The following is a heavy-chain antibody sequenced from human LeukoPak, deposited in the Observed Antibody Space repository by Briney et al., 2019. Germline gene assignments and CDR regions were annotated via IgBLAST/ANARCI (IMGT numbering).Heavy chain of an antibody. CDR3: AGDGYYYDSSGPGDY. D-gene: IGHD3-22*01. CDR1: GGSISSSSYN. Sequence: PSETLSLTCTVSGGSISSSSYNWGWIRQPPGKGLEWIGSIYYSGSTYYNPSLKSRVTISVDTSKNQFSLKLSSVTAADTAVYYCAGDGYYYDSSGPGDYWGQGTLVTVSS. CDR2: IYYSGST. V-gene: IGHV4-39*01. J-gene: IGHJ4*02.